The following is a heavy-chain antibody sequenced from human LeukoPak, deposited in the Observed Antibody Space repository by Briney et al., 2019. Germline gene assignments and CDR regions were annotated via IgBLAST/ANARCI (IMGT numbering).Heavy chain of an antibody. D-gene: IGHD3-10*01. CDR3: ATLKGWYGEGCFDY. J-gene: IGHJ4*02. V-gene: IGHV3-53*01. CDR2: IYPDGRA. Sequence: GGSLRLSCAASGVTVGTIYMGWVRQAPGKGLDWVSVIYPDGRAYYAESVKGRFTISRDSSENTLFLQMNNLRAEDTAVYYCATLKGWYGEGCFDYWGQGTLVTVSS. CDR1: GVTVGTIY.